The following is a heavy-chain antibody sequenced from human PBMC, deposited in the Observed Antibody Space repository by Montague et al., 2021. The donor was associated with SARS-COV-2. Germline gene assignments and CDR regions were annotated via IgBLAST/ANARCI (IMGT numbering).Heavy chain of an antibody. Sequence: SETLSLTCTVSGGSVSSNRDSWGWIRQPPGRGLEWIGTFSYSGSTYSNPSPNNRVSISRDTSRNHFSLKLTSVTTADTAVYYCAGNDIFSNWFDPWGQGTLVTVSS. J-gene: IGHJ5*02. CDR1: GGSVSSNRDS. CDR3: AGNDIFSNWFDP. D-gene: IGHD3-9*01. CDR2: FSYSGST. V-gene: IGHV4-39*02.